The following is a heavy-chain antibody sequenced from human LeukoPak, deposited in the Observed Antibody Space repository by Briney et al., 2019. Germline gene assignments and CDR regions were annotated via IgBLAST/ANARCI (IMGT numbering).Heavy chain of an antibody. J-gene: IGHJ6*01. CDR1: GYTFTSYY. V-gene: IGHV1-46*01. CDR3: ARDRPPLAYCGGDRPGDYYYYGMDR. D-gene: IGHD2-21*02. CDR2: INPSGGST. Sequence: ASVKVSCKASGYTFTSYYMHWVRQAPGQGLEWMGIINPSGGSTSYAQKFQGRVTMTRDTSTSTVYMELSSLRSEDTAVYYCARDRPPLAYCGGDRPGDYYYYGMDRWGQGTTVTGSS.